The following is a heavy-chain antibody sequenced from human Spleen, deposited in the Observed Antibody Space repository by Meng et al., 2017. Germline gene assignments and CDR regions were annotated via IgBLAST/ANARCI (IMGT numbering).Heavy chain of an antibody. Sequence: HVQLVQSGPEVKKPGASVKVSCKASGYTFPDYWLHWVRRAPGQGLEWMGRINPKSGDTHYAQRFQGRVTMTGDTSISTAYMELSGLRSDDTAMYYCARDEDISAAGKLFGDYWGQGTLVTVAS. CDR1: GYTFPDYW. V-gene: IGHV1-2*06. D-gene: IGHD6-13*01. CDR2: INPKSGDT. J-gene: IGHJ4*02. CDR3: ARDEDISAAGKLFGDY.